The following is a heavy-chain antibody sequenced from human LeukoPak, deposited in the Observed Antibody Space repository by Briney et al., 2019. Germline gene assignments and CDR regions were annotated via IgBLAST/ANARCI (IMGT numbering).Heavy chain of an antibody. J-gene: IGHJ4*02. CDR2: IAPNNADT. Sequence: ASVTVSCKTSGYTFIDYYIHWVRQTPGQGLEWMGWIAPNNADTNYPQKFKGRVTMAGDTSISTAYMELSRLRSDDTAVYYCARASSSSKIDYWGQGTLVTVSS. CDR1: GYTFIDYY. V-gene: IGHV1-2*02. D-gene: IGHD6-13*01. CDR3: ARASSSSKIDY.